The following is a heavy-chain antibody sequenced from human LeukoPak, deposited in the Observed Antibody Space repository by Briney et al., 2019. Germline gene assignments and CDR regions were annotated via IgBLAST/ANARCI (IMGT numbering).Heavy chain of an antibody. CDR2: IRYDGSNK. CDR1: GFTFSTYD. D-gene: IGHD6-19*01. CDR3: AKDSPKGSGWYNY. J-gene: IGHJ4*02. Sequence: PGGSLRLSCAASGFTFSTYDMHWVRQAPGKGLEWVTYIRYDGSNKYYADSVKGRFTISRDNSKNTLYLQMNSLRAEDTAVYYCAKDSPKGSGWYNYWGQGTLVTVSS. V-gene: IGHV3-30*02.